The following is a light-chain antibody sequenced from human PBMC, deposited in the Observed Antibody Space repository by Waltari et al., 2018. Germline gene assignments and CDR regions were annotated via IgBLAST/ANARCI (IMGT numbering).Light chain of an antibody. CDR2: EVS. CDR1: QSLLDTEDGDTY. J-gene: IGKJ1*01. Sequence: DIVMTQTPFSLPVPLGEPASISCRSSQSLLDTEDGDTYLDWYLEKPGQSPQLLIYEVSNRASGVPDRFSGSGSDTDFTLKISRVEAEDVGVYYCMQGIEYPTFGQGTKVEIK. CDR3: MQGIEYPT. V-gene: IGKV2-40*01.